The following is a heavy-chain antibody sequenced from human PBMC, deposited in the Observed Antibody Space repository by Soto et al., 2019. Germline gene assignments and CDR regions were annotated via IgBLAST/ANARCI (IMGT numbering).Heavy chain of an antibody. CDR1: GYTFTRYD. CDR2: MNPKSGYT. J-gene: IGHJ4*02. V-gene: IGHV1-8*01. Sequence: QVQLVQSGAEVKKPGASVKVSCKTSGYTFTRYDINWVRQAPGQGLEWMGWMNPKSGYTGYGQKFQGRVTMTRDTSISTAYMELSSLISEDTAVYYCARTDGDLDYGGQGTLVTVSS. CDR3: ARTDGDLDY. D-gene: IGHD4-17*01.